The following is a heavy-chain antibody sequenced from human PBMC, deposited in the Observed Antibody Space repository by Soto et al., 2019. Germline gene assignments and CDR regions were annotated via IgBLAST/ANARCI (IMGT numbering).Heavy chain of an antibody. V-gene: IGHV3-23*01. CDR1: GFTFSNYA. Sequence: TGGSLRLSCAASGFTFSNYAMNWVRQAPGKGLEWVSGMTGSGGLTYYADSVKGRFTISRDNSKSTLYLQMDSLGADDTAVYYCVKWLLSAYRDRSDYWGQGTLVTVSS. CDR3: VKWLLSAYRDRSDY. D-gene: IGHD3-3*01. J-gene: IGHJ4*02. CDR2: MTGSGGLT.